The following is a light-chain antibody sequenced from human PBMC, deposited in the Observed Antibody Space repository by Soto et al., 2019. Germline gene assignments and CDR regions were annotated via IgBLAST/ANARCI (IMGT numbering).Light chain of an antibody. CDR1: QSVLYSSNNKNY. V-gene: IGKV4-1*01. CDR2: WAS. CDR3: QQYYSTPRT. J-gene: IGKJ1*01. Sequence: DIVMTQSPDSLAVSLGERATINCKSSQSVLYSSNNKNYLAWYQQKPGQPPKLLIYWASTRESGVPVRFSGSGSGTDFTLTISSLQAEDVAAYYCQQYYSTPRTFGQGTKVEIK.